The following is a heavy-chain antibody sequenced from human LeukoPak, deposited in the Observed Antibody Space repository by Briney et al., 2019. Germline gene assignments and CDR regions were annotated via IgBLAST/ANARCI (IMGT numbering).Heavy chain of an antibody. Sequence: PSETLSLTCTGSGGSISSSDYYWGWTRQPPGKGLEWIGTIYYSGSTYYNPSLKSRVTISVDASKNQFSLKLSSSSAADTAVYYCARHSGSRYYSGSGSYYNSAWDYWGQGILVTVSS. D-gene: IGHD3-10*01. V-gene: IGHV4-39*01. J-gene: IGHJ4*02. CDR2: IYYSGST. CDR3: ARHSGSRYYSGSGSYYNSAWDY. CDR1: GGSISSSDYY.